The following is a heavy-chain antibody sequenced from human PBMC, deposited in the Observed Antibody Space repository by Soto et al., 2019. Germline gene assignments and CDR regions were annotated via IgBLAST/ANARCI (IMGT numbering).Heavy chain of an antibody. Sequence: ASVKVSCKAAGYTFTSYGISWVRRAPGQGLEWMGWISAYNGNTNYAQKLQGRVTMTTDTSTSTAYMELRSLRSDDTAVYYCARGTDRRWFEESQTPDFDYCGQGTLVTVSS. CDR3: ARGTDRRWFEESQTPDFDY. J-gene: IGHJ4*02. V-gene: IGHV1-18*01. CDR2: ISAYNGNT. CDR1: GYTFTSYG. D-gene: IGHD3-10*01.